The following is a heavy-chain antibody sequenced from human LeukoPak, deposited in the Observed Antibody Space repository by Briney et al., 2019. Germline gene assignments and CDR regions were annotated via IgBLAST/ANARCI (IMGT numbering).Heavy chain of an antibody. CDR1: GFTFSSYA. J-gene: IGHJ6*01. CDR3: ARTRVSTGQYYGMDV. V-gene: IGHV3-33*08. CDR2: IWYDGSNL. D-gene: IGHD5/OR15-5a*01. Sequence: GGSLRLSCAASGFTFSSYAMSWVRQAPGKALEWVAVIWYDGSNLYYADSVKGRFTISRDYSKNTLYLQMNSLRVEDTAVYYCARTRVSTGQYYGMDVWGHGTMVAVSS.